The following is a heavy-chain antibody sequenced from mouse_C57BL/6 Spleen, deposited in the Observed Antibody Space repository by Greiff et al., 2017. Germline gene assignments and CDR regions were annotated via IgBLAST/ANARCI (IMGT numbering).Heavy chain of an antibody. CDR2: INPGSGGT. V-gene: IGHV1-54*02. Sequence: VQLQQSGAELVRPGTSVKVSCKASGYAFTNYLIEWVKQRPGQGLEWIGVINPGSGGTNYNEKFKGKATLTADKSSNTAYMQLSSLTTEDSAIYDCARSITTVVGMDYWGQGTSVTVSS. CDR1: GYAFTNYL. J-gene: IGHJ4*01. D-gene: IGHD1-1*01. CDR3: ARSITTVVGMDY.